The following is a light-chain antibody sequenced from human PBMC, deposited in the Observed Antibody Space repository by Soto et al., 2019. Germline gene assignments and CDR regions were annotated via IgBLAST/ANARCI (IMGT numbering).Light chain of an antibody. CDR1: QSVRSN. CDR2: DAS. Sequence: EKVMTQSPATLSVSPGERATLSCRASQSVRSNLAWYQQKPGQALRLLIYDASTRATGIPARFSGSGSGTEFTLIIGNVEPEDFAVYYCHQRQSWPRTFGQGTKVDIK. J-gene: IGKJ1*01. V-gene: IGKV3-15*01. CDR3: HQRQSWPRT.